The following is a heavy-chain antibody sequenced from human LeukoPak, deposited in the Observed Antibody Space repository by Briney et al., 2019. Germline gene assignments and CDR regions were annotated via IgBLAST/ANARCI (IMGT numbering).Heavy chain of an antibody. J-gene: IGHJ4*02. Sequence: SETLSLTCTVSGGSISSYYWSWIRQPPGKGLECIGYIYYSGSTNYNPSLKSRVTISVDTSKNQFSLKLSSVTAADTAVYYCARVLYGSGSYYFDYWGQGTLVTVSS. CDR1: GGSISSYY. V-gene: IGHV4-59*01. CDR2: IYYSGST. D-gene: IGHD3-10*01. CDR3: ARVLYGSGSYYFDY.